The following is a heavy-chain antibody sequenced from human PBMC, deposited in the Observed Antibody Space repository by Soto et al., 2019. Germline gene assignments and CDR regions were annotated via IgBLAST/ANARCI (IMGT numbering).Heavy chain of an antibody. V-gene: IGHV4-34*01. J-gene: IGHJ5*02. Sequence: QVQLQQWGAGLLKPSETLSLTCTVNGGSLTGYYWSWIRQPPGKGLEWIGEVKDGGSTNYSPSLRGRLSISADTSSSPFALRLHFVPAADTAGYCYAGGQEGILATPWDRGALVTVSS. CDR1: GGSLTGYY. CDR2: VKDGGST. D-gene: IGHD5-12*01. CDR3: AGGQEGILATP.